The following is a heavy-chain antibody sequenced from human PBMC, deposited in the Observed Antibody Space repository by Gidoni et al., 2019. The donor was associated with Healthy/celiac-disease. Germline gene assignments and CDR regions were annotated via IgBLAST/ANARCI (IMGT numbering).Heavy chain of an antibody. V-gene: IGHV3-30*01. D-gene: IGHD3-10*01. CDR3: ARDQEGYYGLVGYFDL. CDR1: GFIFSTYA. CDR2: ISYDGSKK. Sequence: HVQLVESVGGVVQPGRSLLLSCSASGFIFSTYAMHWVRQAPGKGLEWVAVISYDGSKKYYAESVKGRFTISRDNSKNTLYLQMNRLRAEDTAVYYCARDQEGYYGLVGYFDLWGSGTLVTVSS. J-gene: IGHJ2*01.